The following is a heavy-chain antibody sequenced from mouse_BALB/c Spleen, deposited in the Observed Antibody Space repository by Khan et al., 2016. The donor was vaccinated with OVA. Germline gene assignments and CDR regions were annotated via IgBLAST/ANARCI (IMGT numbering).Heavy chain of an antibody. J-gene: IGHJ4*01. CDR3: AREIYYDYADYYAMDD. V-gene: IGHV2-6-7*01. CDR2: IWGDGST. Sequence: QVQLKESGPGLVAPSQSLSITCTVSGFSLTGYGVNWVRQPPGKGLEWLGMIWGDGSTDYNSALKSRLSISKDNSKSQVFLKMNSLHTDDTARYYCAREIYYDYADYYAMDDWGQGTSVTVSS. D-gene: IGHD2-4*01. CDR1: GFSLTGYG.